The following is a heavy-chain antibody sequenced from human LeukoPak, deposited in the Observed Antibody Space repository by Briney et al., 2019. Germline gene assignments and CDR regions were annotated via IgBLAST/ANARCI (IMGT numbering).Heavy chain of an antibody. J-gene: IGHJ4*02. CDR2: IIPIFGTA. CDR1: GGTFSSYA. D-gene: IGHD1-26*01. CDR3: ARITYSGSYYFDY. Sequence: ASLKVSCKASGGTFSSYAFSWMRQAPGQGLEWMGRIIPIFGTANYAQKFQGRVTITTDESTSTAYMELNSLRSEDTAVYYCARITYSGSYYFDYWGQGTLVTVAS. V-gene: IGHV1-69*05.